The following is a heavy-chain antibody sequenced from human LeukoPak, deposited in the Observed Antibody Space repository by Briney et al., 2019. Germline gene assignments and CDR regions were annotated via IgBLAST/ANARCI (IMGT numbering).Heavy chain of an antibody. D-gene: IGHD1-7*01. J-gene: IGHJ3*02. V-gene: IGHV4-38-2*02. CDR2: MFHTGNS. Sequence: GSLRLSCAASGFTFSSYWMSWVRQAPGKVLEWIGSMFHTGNSYYNPSLKRRVTIAIDTSKNQFSLKLSSVTAADTAVYYCAREWNYYAFEIWGQGTMVSVSS. CDR3: AREWNYYAFEI. CDR1: GFTFSSYW.